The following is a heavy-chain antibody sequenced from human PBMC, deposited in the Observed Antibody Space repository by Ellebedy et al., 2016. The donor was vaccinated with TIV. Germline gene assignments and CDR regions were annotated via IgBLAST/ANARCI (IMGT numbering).Heavy chain of an antibody. CDR3: ARLGVNYYYYMDV. CDR2: ISAYNGNT. V-gene: IGHV1-18*01. CDR1: GGTFSSYA. D-gene: IGHD2-21*01. Sequence: ASVKVSXKASGGTFSSYAISWVRQAPGQGLEWMGWISAYNGNTNYAQKLQGRVTMTTDTSTSTAYMELRSLRSDDTAVYYCARLGVNYYYYMDVWGKGTTVTVSS. J-gene: IGHJ6*03.